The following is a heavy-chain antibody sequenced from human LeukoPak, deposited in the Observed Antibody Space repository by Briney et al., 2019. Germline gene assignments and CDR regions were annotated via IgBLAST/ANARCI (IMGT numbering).Heavy chain of an antibody. CDR2: IWYDGINE. CDR3: ARNLQLGYGMDV. Sequence: PGRSLRLSCAASGFTFSSSGMHWVRQPPGKGLEWVALIWYDGINEYYADSVKGRFTISRDDSKNTLYLQMNSLRAEDTAVYYCARNLQLGYGMDVWGQGATVTVSS. D-gene: IGHD5-18*01. J-gene: IGHJ6*02. V-gene: IGHV3-33*01. CDR1: GFTFSSSG.